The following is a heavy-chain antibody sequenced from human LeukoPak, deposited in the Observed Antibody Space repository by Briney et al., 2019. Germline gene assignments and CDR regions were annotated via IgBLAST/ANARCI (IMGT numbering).Heavy chain of an antibody. CDR1: GGSISSSSSIC. D-gene: IGHD4-23*01. CDR2: IYHNGAT. V-gene: IGHV4-4*02. Sequence: SETLSLTCAVSGGSISSSSSICWTWVRQPPGEGLEWIEEIYHNGATNYNPSLKSRATMLLDKSKNQFFLKLNSVTAADTAVYYCARNGGNSDYDYWGQGTLVTVSA. CDR3: ARNGGNSDYDY. J-gene: IGHJ4*02.